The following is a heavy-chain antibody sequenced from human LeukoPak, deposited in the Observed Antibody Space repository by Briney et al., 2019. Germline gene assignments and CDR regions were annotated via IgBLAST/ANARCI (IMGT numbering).Heavy chain of an antibody. V-gene: IGHV3-30*18. D-gene: IGHD6-13*01. Sequence: GRSLRLSCAASGFTFRSYGMHWLRQAPGKGLEGVAVISYDGSKKYHAHSVKGRFTISRDNSKNTLYLQMNSLRAEDTAVYYCAKDRSSSWSFDYWGQGTLVTVSS. CDR1: GFTFRSYG. CDR2: ISYDGSKK. J-gene: IGHJ4*02. CDR3: AKDRSSSWSFDY.